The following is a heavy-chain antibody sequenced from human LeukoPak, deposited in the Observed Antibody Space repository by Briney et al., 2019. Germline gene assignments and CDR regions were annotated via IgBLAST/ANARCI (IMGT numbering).Heavy chain of an antibody. CDR1: GFNFDEYG. CDR2: INWNGGST. CDR3: AKDIAVTPTGAFDI. J-gene: IGHJ3*02. V-gene: IGHV3-20*04. Sequence: GGPLRLSCAASGFNFDEYGMSWVRQVPGKGLEWVSGINWNGGSTGYADSVKGRFTISRDNAKNSLYLQMNSLKPEDTALYYCAKDIAVTPTGAFDIWGQGTMVTVSS. D-gene: IGHD1-14*01.